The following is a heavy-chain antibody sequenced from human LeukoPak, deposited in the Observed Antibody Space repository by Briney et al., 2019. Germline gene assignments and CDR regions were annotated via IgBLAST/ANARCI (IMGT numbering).Heavy chain of an antibody. V-gene: IGHV3-30*03. D-gene: IGHD1-1*01. J-gene: IGHJ4*02. CDR1: GFTFSSYG. CDR3: TWRDPYYFDY. CDR2: ISYDGSNK. Sequence: GGSLRLSCAASGFTFSSYGMHWVRQAPGKGLEWVAVISYDGSNKYYADSVKGRFTIPRDNSKNTLYLQMNSLRAEDTAAYYCTWRDPYYFDYWGQGTLVTVSS.